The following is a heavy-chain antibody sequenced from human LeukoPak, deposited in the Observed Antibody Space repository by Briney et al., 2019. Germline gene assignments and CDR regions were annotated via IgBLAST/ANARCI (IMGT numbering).Heavy chain of an antibody. V-gene: IGHV4-59*01. CDR1: GDSFIGSY. CDR2: IYYPVDT. D-gene: IGHD3-22*01. CDR3: ARRRYFDSSGYNPTYYFDF. Sequence: SETLSLTCTVSGDSFIGSYWSWIRQAPGKGLVWIGYIYYPVDTTYNPSLQSRVTISAAISKDKSALTLTSVTATVTAVYYCARRRYFDSSGYNPTYYFDFWGQGIQVTVSS. J-gene: IGHJ4*02.